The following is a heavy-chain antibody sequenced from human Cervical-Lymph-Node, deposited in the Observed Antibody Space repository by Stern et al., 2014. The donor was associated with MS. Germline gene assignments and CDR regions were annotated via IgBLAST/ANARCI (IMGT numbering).Heavy chain of an antibody. J-gene: IGHJ4*02. CDR3: AKDRSYGSGGSWDS. D-gene: IGHD2-15*01. CDR1: GFTFSSYA. Sequence: EVQLVESGGGLVQPGWSLRLSCAASGFTFSSYAMSWVRQAPGKGLEWVSAISGSGSDDSTYYADSVKGRFTISKDNSKNTLYLQMNSLRAEDTAVYYCAKDRSYGSGGSWDSWGQGTLVTVSS. V-gene: IGHV3-23*04. CDR2: ISGSGSDDST.